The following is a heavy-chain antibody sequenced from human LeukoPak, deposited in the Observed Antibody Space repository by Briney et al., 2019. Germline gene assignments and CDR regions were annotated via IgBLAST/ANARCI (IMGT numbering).Heavy chain of an antibody. J-gene: IGHJ4*02. CDR2: VNPSSGGT. CDR1: GYTFIVHY. CDR3: ARTRGGKPDF. V-gene: IGHV1-2*02. Sequence: ASVKVSCKASGYTFIVHYIRWVRQAPGQGLEWMGWVNPSSGGTNYAQKFQDRVTMTRDTSISTAYMELSSLRSDDTAVYYCARTRGGKPDFWGQGTLVTVSS. D-gene: IGHD4-23*01.